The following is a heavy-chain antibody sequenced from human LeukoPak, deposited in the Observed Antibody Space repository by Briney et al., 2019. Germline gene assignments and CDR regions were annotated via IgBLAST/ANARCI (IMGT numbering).Heavy chain of an antibody. J-gene: IGHJ5*02. Sequence: ASVKVSCKASGYTFTSYDINWVRQATGQGLEWMGWMNPNSGNTGYAQKFQGRVTMTRNTSISTAYMELSSLRSEDTAVYYCARGSDSSSWYNRFDPWGQGTLVTVSS. CDR3: ARGSDSSSWYNRFDP. CDR2: MNPNSGNT. D-gene: IGHD6-13*01. V-gene: IGHV1-8*01. CDR1: GYTFTSYD.